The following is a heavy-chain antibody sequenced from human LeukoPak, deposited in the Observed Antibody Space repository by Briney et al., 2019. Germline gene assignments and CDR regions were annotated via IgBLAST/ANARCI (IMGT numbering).Heavy chain of an antibody. V-gene: IGHV4-59*01. CDR2: IYYSGST. D-gene: IGHD3-3*01. CDR1: GGSISSYY. CDR3: ARDVWGRYDFWSGYYSYMDV. Sequence: SETLSLTCTVSGGSISSYYWSWIRQPPGKGLEWIGYIYYSGSTNYNPSLKSRVTISVDTSKNQFSLKLSSVTAADTAVYYCARDVWGRYDFWSGYYSYMDVWGKGTTVTVSS. J-gene: IGHJ6*03.